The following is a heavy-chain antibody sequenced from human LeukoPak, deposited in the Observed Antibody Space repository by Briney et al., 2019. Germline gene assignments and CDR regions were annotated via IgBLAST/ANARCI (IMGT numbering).Heavy chain of an antibody. CDR1: GGSISSYY. V-gene: IGHV4-59*01. Sequence: PSETLSLTCTVSGGSISSYYWSWIRQPPGKGPEWIGYIYYSGSTNYNPSLKSRVTISVDTSKNQFSLKLSSVTAADTAVYYCARAAGSSYYFDYWGQGTLVTVSS. CDR3: ARAAGSSYYFDY. CDR2: IYYSGST. D-gene: IGHD6-13*01. J-gene: IGHJ4*02.